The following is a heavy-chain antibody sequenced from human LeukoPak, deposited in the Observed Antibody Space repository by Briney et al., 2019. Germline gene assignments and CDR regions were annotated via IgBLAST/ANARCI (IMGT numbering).Heavy chain of an antibody. J-gene: IGHJ5*02. CDR2: IYYTGST. Sequence: PSETLSLTCTVSGASISSSFWTWIRQSPGKGLEWLAYIYYTGSTNLNPSLKSRLTISVDTSKNQFSLKLSSVTAADTAVCYCARQEQQLIYNWFDPWGQGTLVTVSS. V-gene: IGHV4-59*01. CDR1: GASISSSF. CDR3: ARQEQQLIYNWFDP. D-gene: IGHD6-13*01.